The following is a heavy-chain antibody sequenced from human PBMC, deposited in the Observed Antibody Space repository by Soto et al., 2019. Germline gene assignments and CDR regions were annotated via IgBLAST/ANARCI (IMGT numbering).Heavy chain of an antibody. CDR1: GFTFSNYW. CDR3: VRRSTVSYYGVDV. V-gene: IGHV3-74*01. CDR2: INSDDSSK. J-gene: IGHJ6*02. Sequence: GGSLRLSCVASGFTFSNYWMNWVRQAPGKGLVWVSRINSDDSSKDYADSVKGRFTISRDNAKNTLYLQLNSLGAEDTAVYYCVRRSTVSYYGVDVWGQGTTVTVSS. D-gene: IGHD4-17*01.